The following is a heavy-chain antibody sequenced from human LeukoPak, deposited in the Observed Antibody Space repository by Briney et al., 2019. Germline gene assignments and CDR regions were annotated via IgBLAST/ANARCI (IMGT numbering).Heavy chain of an antibody. Sequence: GRSLRLSCGASGLTFSGYFMSWIRQAPGKGLEWISYISSGGGTIYYADFVKGRFTISRDNANNSLYLQMNSLRAEDTAVYYCARDLSRGVNYYAVDVWGQGTTVTVSS. CDR3: ARDLSRGVNYYAVDV. CDR2: ISSGGGTI. CDR1: GLTFSGYF. V-gene: IGHV3-11*01. J-gene: IGHJ6*02. D-gene: IGHD2-8*02.